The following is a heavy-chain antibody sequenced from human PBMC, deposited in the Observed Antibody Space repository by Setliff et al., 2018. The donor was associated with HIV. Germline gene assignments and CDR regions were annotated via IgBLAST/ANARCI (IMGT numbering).Heavy chain of an antibody. CDR2: ISAYNGNT. D-gene: IGHD3-3*01. J-gene: IGHJ6*03. CDR1: GYTFTNYG. CDR3: ARDGYYNSWSGYGYYYYYMDV. V-gene: IGHV1-18*01. Sequence: ASVKVSCKASGYTFTNYGISWVRQAPGQGLEWMGWISAYNGNTNYAQKLQGRVTMTTDTSTSTAYMELRSLRSDDTAVYYCARDGYYNSWSGYGYYYYYMDVWGKGTTVTVSS.